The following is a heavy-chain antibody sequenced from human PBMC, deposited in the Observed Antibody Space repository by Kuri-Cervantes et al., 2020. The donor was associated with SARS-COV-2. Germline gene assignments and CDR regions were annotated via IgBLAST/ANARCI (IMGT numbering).Heavy chain of an antibody. V-gene: IGHV1-18*01. J-gene: IGHJ6*03. CDR1: GYTFTSYG. D-gene: IGHD4-11*01. CDR2: ISSYNGNT. Sequence: ASVKVSCKASGYTFTSYGISWVRQAPGQGLEWMGWISSYNGNTNYAQKLQGRVTMTTDTFTSTAYMELRSLRSDDTAVYYCARKRYDYTYYYYYYMDVWGKGNRVTVSS. CDR3: ARKRYDYTYYYYYYMDV.